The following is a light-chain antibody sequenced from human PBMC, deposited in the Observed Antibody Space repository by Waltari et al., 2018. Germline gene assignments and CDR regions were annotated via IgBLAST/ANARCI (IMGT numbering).Light chain of an antibody. CDR2: GAS. CDR1: QSVSSN. Sequence: EIVMTQSPASLSVSPGERATLSCRASQSVSSNLAWYQQKPGQAPRLLIYGASTRATGSPAGFSGSGSGTEFTLTISSLQSEDFAVYYCQQYNNWPYTFGQGTKLEI. V-gene: IGKV3-15*01. CDR3: QQYNNWPYT. J-gene: IGKJ2*01.